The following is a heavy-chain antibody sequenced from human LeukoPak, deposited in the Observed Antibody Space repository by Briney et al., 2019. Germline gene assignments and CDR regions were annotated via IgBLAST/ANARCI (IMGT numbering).Heavy chain of an antibody. CDR1: GFTFRSYA. CDR2: ISDSGGST. CDR3: AKGSTDSRPYYFDY. V-gene: IGHV3-23*01. J-gene: IGHJ4*02. Sequence: GESLRLSCAASGFTFRSYAMSWIRQAPGKGLEWVSAISDSGGSTYYADSVKGRFTTSRDNSKNTLYLQMNSLRAEDTAVYYCAKGSTDSRPYYFDYWGQGTLVTVSS.